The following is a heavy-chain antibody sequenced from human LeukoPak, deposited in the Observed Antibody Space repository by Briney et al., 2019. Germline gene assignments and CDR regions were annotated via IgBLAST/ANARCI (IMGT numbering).Heavy chain of an antibody. CDR2: INHSGST. CDR1: GGSFSGYY. V-gene: IGHV4-34*01. Sequence: PSETLSLTCAVYGGSFSGYYWSWIRQPPGKGLEWIGEINHSGSTNYNPYLTSRVTISVETSKNQFSLKLSSVTAADTAVYYCARVRYSSSWSLDYWGQGTLVTVSS. CDR3: ARVRYSSSWSLDY. J-gene: IGHJ4*02. D-gene: IGHD6-13*01.